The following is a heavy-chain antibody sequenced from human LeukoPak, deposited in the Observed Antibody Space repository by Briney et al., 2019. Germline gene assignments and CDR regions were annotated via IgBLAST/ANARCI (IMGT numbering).Heavy chain of an antibody. CDR1: GFTFSSYW. Sequence: GGSLRLSRAASGFTFSSYWMSWVRQAPGKGLEWVANIKQDGSEKYYVDSVKGRFTISRDNAKNSLYLQMNSLRAEDTAVYYCARDLGYDFWSGYMAHDYWGQGTLVTVSS. V-gene: IGHV3-7*01. D-gene: IGHD3-3*01. CDR2: IKQDGSEK. J-gene: IGHJ4*02. CDR3: ARDLGYDFWSGYMAHDY.